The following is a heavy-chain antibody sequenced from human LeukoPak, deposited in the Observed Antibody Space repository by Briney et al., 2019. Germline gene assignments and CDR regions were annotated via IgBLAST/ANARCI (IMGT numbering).Heavy chain of an antibody. V-gene: IGHV3-23*01. J-gene: IGHJ3*02. CDR2: ISGSGGST. D-gene: IGHD3-16*02. CDR3: ATTKGGNMITFGGVIVHDAFDI. Sequence: PGGSLRLSCAASGFTFNIYAMSWVRQGPGKGLEWVSAISGSGGSTYYADSVKGRFTISRDNSKNTLYLQMNSLRAEDTAVYYCATTKGGNMITFGGVIVHDAFDIWGQGTMVTVSS. CDR1: GFTFNIYA.